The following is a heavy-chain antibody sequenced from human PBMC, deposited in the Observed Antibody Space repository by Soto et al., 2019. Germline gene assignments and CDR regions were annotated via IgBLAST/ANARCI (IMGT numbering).Heavy chain of an antibody. D-gene: IGHD3-3*01. CDR2: IYYSGST. V-gene: IGHV4-30-4*01. Sequence: KTSETLSLTCTVSGGSISSGDYYWSWIRQPPGKGLEWIGYIYYSGSTYYNPSLKSRVTISVDTSKNQFSLKLSSVTAADTAVYYCARALIFGVVFDYWGQGTLVTVSS. J-gene: IGHJ4*02. CDR1: GGSISSGDYY. CDR3: ARALIFGVVFDY.